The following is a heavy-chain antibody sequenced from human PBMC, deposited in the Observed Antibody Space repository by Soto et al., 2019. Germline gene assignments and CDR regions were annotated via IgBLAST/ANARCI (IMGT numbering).Heavy chain of an antibody. Sequence: QLQLQESGPGLVKPSETLSLTCTVSGGSISSSSYYWGWIRQPPGKGLEWIGSIYYSGSTYYNPSHKRRVTISVDTSKNQFSLKLSSVTAADTAVYYCARSPTDDTLENWFDPWGQGTLVTVSS. J-gene: IGHJ5*02. CDR2: IYYSGST. D-gene: IGHD1-1*01. V-gene: IGHV4-39*01. CDR3: ARSPTDDTLENWFDP. CDR1: GGSISSSSYY.